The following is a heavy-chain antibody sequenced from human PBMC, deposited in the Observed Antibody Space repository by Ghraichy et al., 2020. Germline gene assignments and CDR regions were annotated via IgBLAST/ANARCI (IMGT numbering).Heavy chain of an antibody. Sequence: GGSLRLSCAASGFTFSSYSMNWVRQAPGKGLEWVSSISSSSSYIYYADSVKGRFTISRDNAKNSLYLQMNSLRAEDTAVYYCAREPQHYDYVWGSTDPFDYWGQGTLVTVSS. CDR1: GFTFSSYS. CDR3: AREPQHYDYVWGSTDPFDY. V-gene: IGHV3-21*01. J-gene: IGHJ4*02. D-gene: IGHD3-16*01. CDR2: ISSSSSYI.